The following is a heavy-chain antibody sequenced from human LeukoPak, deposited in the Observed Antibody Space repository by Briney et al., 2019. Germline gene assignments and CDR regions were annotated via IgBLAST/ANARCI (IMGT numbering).Heavy chain of an antibody. J-gene: IGHJ4*02. V-gene: IGHV3-23*01. CDR1: GFTFSIYA. CDR3: AKDSSGGDFDY. D-gene: IGHD6-19*01. CDR2: INPIGRNT. Sequence: GGSLRLSCAASGFTFSIYAMSWVRQAPGKGLGWVAAINPIGRNTYYADSVKGRFTISRDNSKNTLYLQMNSLRAEDTAVYYCAKDSSGGDFDYWGQGTLVTVSS.